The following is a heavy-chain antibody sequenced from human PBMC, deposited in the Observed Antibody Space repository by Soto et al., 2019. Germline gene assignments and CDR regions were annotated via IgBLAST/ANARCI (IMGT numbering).Heavy chain of an antibody. Sequence: EVQLLESGGGLVQPGGSLRLSCAASGLTFSSYAMNWVRQAPGKGLEWVSAICGGGDCTFYADSVKGRFTISRDNSRNTLYLQMNSLRADDTAVYYCAKKMSESPDGREYFDYWGQGTLVTVSS. D-gene: IGHD1-26*01. V-gene: IGHV3-23*01. CDR3: AKKMSESPDGREYFDY. CDR2: ICGGGDCT. J-gene: IGHJ4*02. CDR1: GLTFSSYA.